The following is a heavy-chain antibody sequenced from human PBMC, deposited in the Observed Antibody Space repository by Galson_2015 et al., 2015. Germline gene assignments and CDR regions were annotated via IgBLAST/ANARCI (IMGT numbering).Heavy chain of an antibody. CDR1: GFTFSSYW. CDR3: ARGAGYGSSTSGDVWERFRYFDL. CDR2: IKQDGSEK. D-gene: IGHD2-2*01. J-gene: IGHJ2*01. Sequence: SLRLSCAASGFTFSSYWMSWVRPAPGKGLEWGANIKQDGSEKYYVDSVKGRFTISRDNAKNSLYLQMNSLRAEDTAVYYCARGAGYGSSTSGDVWERFRYFDLGGRGTLLTVSS. V-gene: IGHV3-7*01.